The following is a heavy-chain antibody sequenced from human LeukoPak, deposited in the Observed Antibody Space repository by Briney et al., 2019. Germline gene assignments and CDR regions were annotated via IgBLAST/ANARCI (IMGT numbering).Heavy chain of an antibody. CDR2: MNPNSGNT. V-gene: IGHV1-8*03. CDR1: GYTCTSYD. D-gene: IGHD6-13*01. Sequence: ASVKVSCKASGYTCTSYDINWVRQATGQGLEWMGWMNPNSGNTGYAQKFQGRVTITRNTSISTAYMELSSLRSEDTAVYYCARRAAAAAGTWYYFYYMDVWGKGTTVTVSS. CDR3: ARRAAAAAGTWYYFYYMDV. J-gene: IGHJ6*03.